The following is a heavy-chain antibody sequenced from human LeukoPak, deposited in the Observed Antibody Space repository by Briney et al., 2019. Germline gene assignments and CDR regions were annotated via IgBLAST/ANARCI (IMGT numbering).Heavy chain of an antibody. D-gene: IGHD3-10*01. Sequence: QPGGSLRLSCSSSGFTFSRYAMHWGREAPGKVLEFVSVISSNGGSTYYADSVKGRFTISRDNSKNTLYLQMSSLRTEDTAVYYCVKDGSGSYYTYYFDYWGQGTLVTVSS. CDR3: VKDGSGSYYTYYFDY. CDR1: GFTFSRYA. CDR2: ISSNGGST. V-gene: IGHV3-64D*06. J-gene: IGHJ4*02.